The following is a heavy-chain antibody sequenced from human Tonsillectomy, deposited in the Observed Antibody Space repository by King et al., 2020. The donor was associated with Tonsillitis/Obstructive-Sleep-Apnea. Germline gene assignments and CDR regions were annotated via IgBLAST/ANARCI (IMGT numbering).Heavy chain of an antibody. V-gene: IGHV3-21*01. CDR2: ISSSSSYI. CDR1: GFTFSSYS. J-gene: IGHJ6*03. Sequence: VQLVESGGGLVKPGGSLRLSCAASGFTFSSYSMNWVRQAPGKGLEWGSSISSSSSYIYYADSVKGRFTISRDNAKNSLYLQMNSLRAEDTAVYYCARVNGKKGYYYMDVWGKGTTVTVSS. CDR3: ARVNGKKGYYYMDV. D-gene: IGHD2-8*01.